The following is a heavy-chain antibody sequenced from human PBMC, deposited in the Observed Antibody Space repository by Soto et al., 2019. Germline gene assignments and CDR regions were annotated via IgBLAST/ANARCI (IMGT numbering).Heavy chain of an antibody. CDR1: GFSLTPSGKC. V-gene: IGHV2-70*01. CDR3: VRVLSSSDKYSYYGMDV. CDR2: IDWDDDK. D-gene: IGHD2-15*01. J-gene: IGHJ6*02. Sequence: GAAPKPVKPPQTLPLAWTFCGFSLTPSGKCVSWIRQSPGKALEWLALIDWDDDKHYSTSLRTRLTISKDTSKNQVVLTMTTMDPVDTATYYCVRVLSSSDKYSYYGMDVWGQGTTVTSP.